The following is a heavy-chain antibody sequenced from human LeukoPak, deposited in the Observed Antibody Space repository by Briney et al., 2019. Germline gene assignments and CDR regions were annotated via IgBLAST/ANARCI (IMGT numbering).Heavy chain of an antibody. CDR3: AKPHYYDTSGSDY. D-gene: IGHD3-22*01. J-gene: IGHJ4*02. CDR1: GFTFSGYG. Sequence: GGSLRLSCAASGFTFSGYGMSWVRQAPGKGLEWVSAISGSGGSTYYADSVKGRFTISRDNSKTTLYLQMNSLRAEDTAVYYCAKPHYYDTSGSDYWGQGTLVTVSS. CDR2: ISGSGGST. V-gene: IGHV3-23*01.